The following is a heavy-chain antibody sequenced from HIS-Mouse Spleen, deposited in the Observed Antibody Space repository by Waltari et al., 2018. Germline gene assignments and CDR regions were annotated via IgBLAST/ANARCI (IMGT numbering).Heavy chain of an antibody. CDR3: AREIPYSSSWYDWYFDL. CDR1: GGSISSSSYY. Sequence: QLQLQESGPGLVKPSETLSLTCTVSGGSISSSSYYWGWIRQPPGKGLEWIGGIYYSGSTYANPSVKSRVTISVDTSKTQFSLKLSSVTAADTAVYYCAREIPYSSSWYDWYFDLWGRGTLVTVSS. CDR2: IYYSGST. V-gene: IGHV4-39*07. J-gene: IGHJ2*01. D-gene: IGHD6-13*01.